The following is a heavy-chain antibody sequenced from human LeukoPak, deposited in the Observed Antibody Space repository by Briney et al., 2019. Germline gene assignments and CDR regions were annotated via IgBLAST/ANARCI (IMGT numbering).Heavy chain of an antibody. J-gene: IGHJ6*02. CDR2: IYYSGST. CDR1: GGSISSISSNNYH. CDR3: ARGGPGYQLQFPLKHGMDV. D-gene: IGHD2-2*01. V-gene: IGHV4-39*07. Sequence: PSETLSLTCIVSGGSISSISSNNYHWGWIRQPPGKGLEWIGSIYYSGSTYYNPSLKSRVTISVDTSKTQFSLKLNSVTAADTAVYYCARGGPGYQLQFPLKHGMDVWGQGTTVTVSS.